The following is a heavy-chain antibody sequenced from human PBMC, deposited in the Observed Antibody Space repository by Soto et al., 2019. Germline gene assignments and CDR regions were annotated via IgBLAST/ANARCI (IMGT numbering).Heavy chain of an antibody. CDR3: ATISHRGIAAALDF. D-gene: IGHD6-13*01. V-gene: IGHV3-23*01. CDR2: ISGSGGTT. CDR1: TFIFTNYA. J-gene: IGHJ4*02. Sequence: GGSLRLSXAASTFIFTNYAMSWVRQAPGEGLEWVSAISGSGGTTYYAESVKGRFSISRDNSKNTLYLQLSSLRVEDTAIHYCATISHRGIAAALDFWGQGTLVTVS.